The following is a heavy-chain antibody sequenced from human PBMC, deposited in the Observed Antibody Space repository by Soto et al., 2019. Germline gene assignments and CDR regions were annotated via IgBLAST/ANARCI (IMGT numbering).Heavy chain of an antibody. J-gene: IGHJ6*02. Sequence: GASVKVSCKASGGTFSSYAISWVRQAPGQGLEWMGGVIPIFGTANYAQKFQGRVTITADESTSTAYMALSSLRSEDTAVYYCARGLTRRSGYDSYFYGMDVWCQEATVKVSS. D-gene: IGHD5-12*01. CDR2: VIPIFGTA. CDR3: ARGLTRRSGYDSYFYGMDV. V-gene: IGHV1-69*13. CDR1: GGTFSSYA.